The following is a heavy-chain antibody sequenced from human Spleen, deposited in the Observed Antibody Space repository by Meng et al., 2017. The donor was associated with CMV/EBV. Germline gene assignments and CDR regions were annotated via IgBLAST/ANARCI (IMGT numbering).Heavy chain of an antibody. CDR3: ARDSPVYCSSSSCLALTWFDS. V-gene: IGHV1-18*01. CDR2: ISGYNGKT. Sequence: ASVKVSCKASGYNFIRYGISWVRQAPGQGLEWMGWISGYNGKTNYAQKFQGRVTMTTDTSTTTAYMDLRNLISDDTAVYYCARDSPVYCSSSSCLALTWFDSWGQGSLVTVSS. CDR1: GYNFIRYG. J-gene: IGHJ5*01. D-gene: IGHD2-2*01.